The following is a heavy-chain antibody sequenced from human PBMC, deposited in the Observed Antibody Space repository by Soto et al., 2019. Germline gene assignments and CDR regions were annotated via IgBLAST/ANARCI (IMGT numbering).Heavy chain of an antibody. V-gene: IGHV3-33*01. D-gene: IGHD3-9*01. CDR3: ARETTYYDILTGYYAFDI. CDR2: IWYDGSNK. Sequence: QVQLVESGGGVVQPGRSLRLSCAASGFTFSSYGMHWVRQAPGKGLEWVAVIWYDGSNKYYADSVKGRFTISRDNSKNTLYLQMNSLRAEDTAVYYCARETTYYDILTGYYAFDIWGQRTMVTVSS. J-gene: IGHJ3*02. CDR1: GFTFSSYG.